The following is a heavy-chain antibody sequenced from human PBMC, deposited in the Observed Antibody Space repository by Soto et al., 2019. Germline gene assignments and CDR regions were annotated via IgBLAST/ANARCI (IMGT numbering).Heavy chain of an antibody. J-gene: IGHJ6*02. CDR3: VTIATPIFYKTRYYYYGMDV. D-gene: IGHD3-9*01. CDR1: GFTFSSYA. Sequence: PRLSCAASGFTFSSYAMSWVRQAPGKGLEWVSAISGSGGSTYYADSVKGRFTISRDNSKNTLYLQMISLRAEDTAVYYCVTIATPIFYKTRYYYYGMDVWGQGTTVTVSS. V-gene: IGHV3-23*01. CDR2: ISGSGGST.